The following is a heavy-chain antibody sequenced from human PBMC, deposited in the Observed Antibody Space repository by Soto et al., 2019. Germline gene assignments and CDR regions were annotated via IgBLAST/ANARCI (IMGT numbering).Heavy chain of an antibody. D-gene: IGHD3-10*01. J-gene: IGHJ5*02. Sequence: QVQLVQSGAEVKKPGSSVKVSCKASGGTFNKYGISWVRQAPGQGLEWMGGIIPLFGRANYAQKFQGRVTITADESTSTAYMELSSLTSEDTAVYYCATAEGGLLWFGEAWGQGTLVTVST. CDR2: IIPLFGRA. CDR1: GGTFNKYG. V-gene: IGHV1-69*12. CDR3: ATAEGGLLWFGEA.